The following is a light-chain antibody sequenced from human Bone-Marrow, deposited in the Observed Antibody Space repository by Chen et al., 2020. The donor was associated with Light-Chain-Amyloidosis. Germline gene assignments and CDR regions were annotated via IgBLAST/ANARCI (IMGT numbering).Light chain of an antibody. Sequence: SYVLTQPSSGSVAPGQTAKIACGRNNIGSTSVHWYQQTPGQAPLLVVYDDSDRPSGIPERLSGSNSGNTATLTISRVEAGDEADYYCQVWDRSSDRPVFGGGTKLTVI. J-gene: IGLJ3*02. CDR1: NIGSTS. V-gene: IGLV3-21*02. CDR3: QVWDRSSDRPV. CDR2: DDS.